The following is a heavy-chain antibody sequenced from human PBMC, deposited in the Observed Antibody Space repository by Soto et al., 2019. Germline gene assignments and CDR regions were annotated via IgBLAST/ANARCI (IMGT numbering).Heavy chain of an antibody. CDR2: ISESGST. J-gene: IGHJ4*02. Sequence: QVQLQQWGAGLVKPSETLSLSCAVYGQSFSGHSWAWIRQPPGKGLEWIGEISESGSTYYNPSLKSRVSNSTDTSKNQFSLKLNSVTAADTAAYFCARGSSIGALPGELEDVNYDFWGQGTLVNVSS. CDR1: GQSFSGHS. CDR3: ARGSSIGALPGELEDVNYDF. D-gene: IGHD1-1*01. V-gene: IGHV4-34*01.